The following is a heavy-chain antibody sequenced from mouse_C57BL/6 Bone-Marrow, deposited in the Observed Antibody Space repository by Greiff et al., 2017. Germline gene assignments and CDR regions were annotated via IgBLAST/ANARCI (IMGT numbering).Heavy chain of an antibody. CDR1: GYTFTSYW. Sequence: VQLQESGAELAKPGASVKLSCKASGYTFTSYWMHWVKQRHGQGLEWIGNINPSNGYTKYNQKFKGKATFTADKSSITAYMQLSSLTYGDSAVEYCARWLREYFDVWGKGTTVTVSS. CDR3: ARWLREYFDV. J-gene: IGHJ1*03. D-gene: IGHD1-2*01. V-gene: IGHV1-7*01. CDR2: INPSNGYT.